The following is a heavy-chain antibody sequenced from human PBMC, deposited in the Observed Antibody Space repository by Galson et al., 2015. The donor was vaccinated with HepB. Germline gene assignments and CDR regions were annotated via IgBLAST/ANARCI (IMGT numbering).Heavy chain of an antibody. D-gene: IGHD2-2*01. J-gene: IGHJ5*02. V-gene: IGHV1-18*01. CDR2: ISPYNGNT. CDR1: GYTFTNFG. Sequence: SVKVSCKASGYTFTNFGVGWVRQAPGQGLGWMGWISPYNGNTNYAQKFQGRVTMTTDTSTSTAYMELRSLRSDDTAVYYCARGGAVPARVPNWFDPWGQGTLVTVSS. CDR3: ARGGAVPARVPNWFDP.